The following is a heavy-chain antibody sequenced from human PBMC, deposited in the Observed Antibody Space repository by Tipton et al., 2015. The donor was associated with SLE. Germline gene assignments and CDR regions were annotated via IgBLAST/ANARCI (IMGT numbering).Heavy chain of an antibody. V-gene: IGHV4-34*01. CDR3: ARSRGGGIAAAGGYFQH. CDR1: GGSFSGYY. D-gene: IGHD6-13*01. J-gene: IGHJ1*01. CDR2: IYYSGST. Sequence: TLSLTCAVYGGSFSGYYWSWIRQPPGKGLEWIGSIYYSGSTYYNPSLKSRVTISVDTSKNQFSLKLSSVTAADTAVYYCARSRGGGIAAAGGYFQHWGQGTLVTVSS.